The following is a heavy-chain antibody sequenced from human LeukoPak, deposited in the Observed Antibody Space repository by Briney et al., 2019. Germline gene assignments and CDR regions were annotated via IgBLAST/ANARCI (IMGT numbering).Heavy chain of an antibody. CDR2: IYTSGST. CDR3: ARERRPYYYGSGSLWGLNYFDY. V-gene: IGHV4-61*02. D-gene: IGHD3-10*01. Sequence: TSETLSLTCTVSGGSISSGSYYWSWIRQPAGKGLEWIGRIYTSGSTNYNPSLKSRVTISVDTSKNQFSLKLSSVTAADTAVYYCARERRPYYYGSGSLWGLNYFDYWGQGTLVTVSS. CDR1: GGSISSGSYY. J-gene: IGHJ4*02.